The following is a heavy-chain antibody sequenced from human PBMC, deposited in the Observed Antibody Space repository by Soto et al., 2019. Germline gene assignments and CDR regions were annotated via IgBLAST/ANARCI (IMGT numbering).Heavy chain of an antibody. D-gene: IGHD5-12*01. V-gene: IGHV1-24*01. J-gene: IGHJ6*02. CDR3: ATGPSVARDYYYYGMDV. CDR1: GYTLTELS. CDR2: FDPEGGET. Sequence: ASVKVSCKVSGYTLTELSMHWVRQAPGKGLEWMGGFDPEGGETIYAQKFQGRVTMTEDTSTDTAYMELSSLRSEDTAVYYCATGPSVARDYYYYGMDVWGQGTTVTVSS.